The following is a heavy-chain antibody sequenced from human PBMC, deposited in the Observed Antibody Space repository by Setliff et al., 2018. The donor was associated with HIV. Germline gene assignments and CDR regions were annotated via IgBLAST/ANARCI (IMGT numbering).Heavy chain of an antibody. CDR2: INVYNGDT. CDR3: ATDRTQTGISLVRGRLTDPARYPLDY. J-gene: IGHJ4*02. D-gene: IGHD3-10*01. V-gene: IGHV1-18*01. CDR1: DYPFSNFG. Sequence: VKVSCKASDYPFSNFGISWVRQAPGQGLEWMAWINVYNGDTNFAQKFQGRVTMTKDTSTGTAYMELSSLRSDDTAVYYCATDRTQTGISLVRGRLTDPARYPLDYWGQGTLVTVSS.